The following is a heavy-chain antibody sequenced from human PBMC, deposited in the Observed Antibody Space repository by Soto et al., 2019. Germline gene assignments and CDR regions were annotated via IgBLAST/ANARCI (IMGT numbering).Heavy chain of an antibody. V-gene: IGHV4-34*01. CDR3: ARDKSTGLFDY. CDR1: GGSFSGYY. Sequence: QVQLQQWGAGLLKPSETLSLTCAVYGGSFSGYYWTWILQPPGTGLERIGEINHSGSTNYDPSLKSRVTISVDTSKNQFSLKLTSVTAADTAMDYCARDKSTGLFDYWGQGTLVTVSS. D-gene: IGHD1-1*01. J-gene: IGHJ4*02. CDR2: INHSGST.